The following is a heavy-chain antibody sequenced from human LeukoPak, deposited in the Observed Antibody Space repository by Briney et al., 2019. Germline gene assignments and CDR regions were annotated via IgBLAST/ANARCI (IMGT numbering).Heavy chain of an antibody. V-gene: IGHV4-59*12. CDR1: GGSISSYY. D-gene: IGHD4-17*01. CDR3: ARNYGDYVDY. CDR2: FYYSGST. Sequence: PSETLSLTCTVSGGSISSYYWSWIRQPPGKGLEWIGYFYYSGSTHYNPSLKSRVTISVDTSKNQFSLKLSSVTAADTAVYYCARNYGDYVDYWGQGTLVTVSS. J-gene: IGHJ4*02.